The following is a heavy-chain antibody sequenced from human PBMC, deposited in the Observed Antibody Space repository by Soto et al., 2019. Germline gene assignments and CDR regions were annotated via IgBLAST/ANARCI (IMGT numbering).Heavy chain of an antibody. Sequence: QITLKESGHTLVKPTQPLTLTCTFSGFSVGGSGVGVGWIRQPPGKALEWLGVIYWDDDKRYSSSLRNRITLTKDSSRNPFVLTLTNMVPEDAGRYYCANSPDIVSTDAHGGFDIWGQGTMVTVS. CDR3: ANSPDIVSTDAHGGFDI. D-gene: IGHD5-12*01. CDR2: IYWDDDK. J-gene: IGHJ3*02. V-gene: IGHV2-5*02. CDR1: GFSVGGSGVG.